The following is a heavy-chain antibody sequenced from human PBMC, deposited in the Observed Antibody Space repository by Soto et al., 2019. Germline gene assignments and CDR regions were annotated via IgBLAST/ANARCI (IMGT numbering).Heavy chain of an antibody. J-gene: IGHJ3*02. V-gene: IGHV4-39*01. CDR2: IYYSGSN. CDR3: ARRLPLVVVAATSGAFDI. Sequence: SKTLCLTCSVAGGSSSSSSYYWGWIRQPPGKGLEWIGSIYYSGSNYYNPSLKSRVTISVDTSKNHVSLKLSSVTAADTAVYYCARRLPLVVVAATSGAFDIWGQGTMVTVSS. CDR1: GGSSSSSSYY. D-gene: IGHD2-15*01.